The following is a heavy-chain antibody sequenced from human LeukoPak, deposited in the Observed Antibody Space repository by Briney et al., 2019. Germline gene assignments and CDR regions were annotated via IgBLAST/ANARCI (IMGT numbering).Heavy chain of an antibody. CDR1: GFTLSRYW. CDR3: ARRIVGAYDVFDI. D-gene: IGHD1-26*01. CDR2: INQDGSEK. Sequence: GGSLRLSCAASGFTLSRYWMSWVRQAPGKGLEWVANINQDGSEKYYVDSVKGRFTISRDNAKNSLDLQMNSLRAEDTALYYCARRIVGAYDVFDIWGQGTMVTVSS. J-gene: IGHJ3*02. V-gene: IGHV3-7*04.